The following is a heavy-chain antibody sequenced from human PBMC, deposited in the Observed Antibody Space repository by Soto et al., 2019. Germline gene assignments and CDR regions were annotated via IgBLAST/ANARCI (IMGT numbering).Heavy chain of an antibody. Sequence: GGSLRLSCAASGFTFSSYAMSWVRQAPGKGLEWVSAISGSGGSTYYADSVKGRLTISRDNSKNTLYLQMNSLRAEDTAVYYCAKDDYGQYYYYYYMDVWGKGTTVTVSS. D-gene: IGHD4-17*01. CDR2: ISGSGGST. CDR3: AKDDYGQYYYYYYMDV. CDR1: GFTFSSYA. V-gene: IGHV3-23*01. J-gene: IGHJ6*03.